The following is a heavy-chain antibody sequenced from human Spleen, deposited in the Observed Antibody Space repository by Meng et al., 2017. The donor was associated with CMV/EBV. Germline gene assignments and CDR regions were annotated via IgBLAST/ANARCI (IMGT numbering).Heavy chain of an antibody. CDR1: GYTFTSYG. CDR3: ARWNGLRFLEWLWPGDYNWFDP. V-gene: IGHV1-18*01. J-gene: IGHJ5*02. D-gene: IGHD3-3*01. CDR2: ISAYNGNT. Sequence: ASVKVSCKASGYTFTSYGISWVRQAPGQGLEWMGWISAYNGNTNYAQKLQGRVTMTTDTSTSTAYMELRSLRSDDTAVYYCARWNGLRFLEWLWPGDYNWFDPWGQGTLVTVSS.